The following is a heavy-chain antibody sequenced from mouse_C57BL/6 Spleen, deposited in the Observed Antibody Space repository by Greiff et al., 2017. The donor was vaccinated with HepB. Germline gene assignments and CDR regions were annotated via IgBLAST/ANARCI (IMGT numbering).Heavy chain of an antibody. J-gene: IGHJ2*01. CDR2: IDPETGGT. V-gene: IGHV1-15*01. D-gene: IGHD4-1*01. Sequence: VQLQQSGAELVRPGASVTLSCKASGYTFTDYEMHWVKQTPVHGLEWIGAIDPETGGTAYNQKFKGKAILTADKSSSTAYMELRSLTSEDSAVYYWTRPGAGPFDYWGQGTTLTVSS. CDR1: GYTFTDYE. CDR3: TRPGAGPFDY.